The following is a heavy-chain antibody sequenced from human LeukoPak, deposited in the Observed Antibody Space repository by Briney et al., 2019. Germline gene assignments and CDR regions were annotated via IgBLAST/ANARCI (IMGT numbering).Heavy chain of an antibody. CDR1: GYSFTSYW. D-gene: IGHD2-15*01. CDR3: ARSPVYCSGGSCYSTWFDP. CDR2: IYPGDSDT. Sequence: GESLKISCKGSGYSFTSYWIGWVRQMPGKGLEWMGIIYPGDSDTRYSPSFQGQVTISADKSISTAYLQWSSLKASGTAMYYCARSPVYCSGGSCYSTWFDPWGQGTLVTVSS. V-gene: IGHV5-51*01. J-gene: IGHJ5*02.